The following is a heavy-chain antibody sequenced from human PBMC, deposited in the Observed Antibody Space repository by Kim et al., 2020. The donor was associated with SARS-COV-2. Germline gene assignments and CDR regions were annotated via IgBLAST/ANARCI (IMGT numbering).Heavy chain of an antibody. Sequence: GGSLRLSCAASGFTFSDYNMSWIRQAPGKGLEWVSYISSSSSYTNYADSGKGRFTISRDNAKNSLHLQMNSLRAEDTAVYYCARVGYDYVWGSYRDYNYYYGLDVWGQGTTVTVSS. J-gene: IGHJ6*02. D-gene: IGHD3-16*02. CDR2: ISSSSSYT. CDR1: GFTFSDYN. CDR3: ARVGYDYVWGSYRDYNYYYGLDV. V-gene: IGHV3-11*05.